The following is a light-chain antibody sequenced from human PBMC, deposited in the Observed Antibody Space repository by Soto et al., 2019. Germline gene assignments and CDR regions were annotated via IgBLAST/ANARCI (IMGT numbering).Light chain of an antibody. Sequence: QAVVTQEPSLTVSPGGTVTLTGGSSTGAVTNGHYPYWFKQKPGQAPMTLIYDTTNRHSWTPARFSGSLLGGKAALTLSGAQPEYEAEYYCLLSYNGPYVFGTGTKLAVL. V-gene: IGLV7-46*01. CDR1: TGAVTNGHY. J-gene: IGLJ1*01. CDR3: LLSYNGPYV. CDR2: DTT.